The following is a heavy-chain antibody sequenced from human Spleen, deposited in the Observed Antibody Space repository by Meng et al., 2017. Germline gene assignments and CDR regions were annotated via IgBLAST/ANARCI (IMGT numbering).Heavy chain of an antibody. Sequence: SLKISCAASGFTFDEYAMHWVRQVPGKGLEWVSGISWNSVTIGYADSVKGRVTISRDNAKNSLYLQMNSLRAEDTAVYYCARYSSGWYLDYWGQGTLVTVSS. CDR2: ISWNSVTI. V-gene: IGHV3-9*01. CDR3: ARYSSGWYLDY. D-gene: IGHD6-19*01. CDR1: GFTFDEYA. J-gene: IGHJ4*02.